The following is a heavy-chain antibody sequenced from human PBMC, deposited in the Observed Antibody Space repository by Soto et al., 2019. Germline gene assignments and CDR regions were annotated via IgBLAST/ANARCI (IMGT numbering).Heavy chain of an antibody. J-gene: IGHJ4*02. CDR3: AGNVLLWFGEFSGFDY. Sequence: QVQLQESGPGLVKPSQTLSLTCTVSGGSISSGDYYWSWIRQPPGKGLEWIGYIYYSGSTYYNPSLKSRVTISVDTSKHQFSLKLSSVTAADTAVYYCAGNVLLWFGEFSGFDYWGQGTLVTVSS. CDR2: IYYSGST. D-gene: IGHD3-10*01. V-gene: IGHV4-30-4*01. CDR1: GGSISSGDYY.